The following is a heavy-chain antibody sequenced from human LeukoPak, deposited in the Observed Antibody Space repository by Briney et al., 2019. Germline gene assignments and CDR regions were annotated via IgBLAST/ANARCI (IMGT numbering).Heavy chain of an antibody. CDR3: TKDSTWARFDY. Sequence: GGSLRLSCAASGFTFSSYAMSWVRQAPGKGLKWVSLITGDGGSTYYADSVKGRFTISRDNSKNSLYLQMNSLTTEDTALYYCTKDSTWARFDYWGQGTLVTVSS. J-gene: IGHJ4*02. CDR1: GFTFSSYA. CDR2: ITGDGGST. V-gene: IGHV3-43*02.